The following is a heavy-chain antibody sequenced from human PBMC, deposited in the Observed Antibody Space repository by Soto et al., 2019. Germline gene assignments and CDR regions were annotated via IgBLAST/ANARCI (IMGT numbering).Heavy chain of an antibody. Sequence: QVQLVQSGAEMKKPGSSVKVSCKASGGTFSSYAISWVRQAPGQGLEWMGGIIPIFGTANYAQKFQGRVTITADESTSTAYMELSSLRSEDTAAYYCAGAPRYCSSTSCYGGFDYWGQGTLVTVSS. CDR1: GGTFSSYA. CDR3: AGAPRYCSSTSCYGGFDY. V-gene: IGHV1-69*01. CDR2: IIPIFGTA. D-gene: IGHD2-2*01. J-gene: IGHJ4*02.